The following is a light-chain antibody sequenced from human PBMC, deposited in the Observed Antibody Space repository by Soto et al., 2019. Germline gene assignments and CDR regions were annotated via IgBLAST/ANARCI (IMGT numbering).Light chain of an antibody. CDR3: TSWTSTSTYV. V-gene: IGLV2-14*03. CDR2: DVF. Sequence: QSALAQDASVSGSPGQSITIYCTGTSSNVGGYNYVSWYQHHPGKAPKLMIYDVFTRPSGVSNRFSGSKSGNTASLTISSLQAEDEADYYCTSWTSTSTYVFGSGTKVTVL. CDR1: SSNVGGYNY. J-gene: IGLJ1*01.